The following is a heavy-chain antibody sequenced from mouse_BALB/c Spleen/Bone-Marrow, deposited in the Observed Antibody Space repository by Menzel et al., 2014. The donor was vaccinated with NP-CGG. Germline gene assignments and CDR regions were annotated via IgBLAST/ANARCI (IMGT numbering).Heavy chain of an antibody. CDR1: GYSFTTYW. Sequence: VKLVESGPQLVRPGASVKISCKASGYSFTTYWMHWVKQRPGQGLEWIGMIDPSDSETILNQKFKDKATLTGDKSPGTAYMQLRSPTSEDSAVYYCTGGVLFAYWDQGTLVTVSA. V-gene: IGHV1S126*01. CDR2: IDPSDSET. J-gene: IGHJ3*01. D-gene: IGHD2-14*01. CDR3: TGGVLFAY.